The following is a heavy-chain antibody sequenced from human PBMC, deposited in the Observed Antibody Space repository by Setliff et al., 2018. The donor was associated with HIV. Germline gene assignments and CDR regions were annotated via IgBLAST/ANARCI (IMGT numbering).Heavy chain of an antibody. CDR3: ARAWAPTGRRPYFFDY. V-gene: IGHV3-74*01. CDR2: INSDGSIT. CDR1: GFTFSSYW. D-gene: IGHD1-26*01. Sequence: GESLKISCAASGFTFSSYWMHWVRQAPGKGLVWVSRINSDGSITSFADSVKGRFTISRDSAKNTLYLQMNSLRAEDTAVYYCARAWAPTGRRPYFFDYWGQGTLVTVSS. J-gene: IGHJ4*02.